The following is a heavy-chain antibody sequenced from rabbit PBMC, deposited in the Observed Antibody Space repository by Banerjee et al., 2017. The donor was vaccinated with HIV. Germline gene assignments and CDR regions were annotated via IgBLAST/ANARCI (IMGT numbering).Heavy chain of an antibody. Sequence: QSLEESGGDLVKPGASLTLTCTASGFSFSGYYYMCWVRQAPGKGLEWIACISGGSSGSAYYASWAKGRFTISKTSLTMVTLQMTSLTAADTATYFCARRASSDGDYGGAFDPRGPGTLVTVS. CDR1: GFSFSGYYY. J-gene: IGHJ2*01. V-gene: IGHV1S40*01. CDR2: ISGGSSGSA. D-gene: IGHD1-1*01. CDR3: ARRASSDGDYGGAFDP.